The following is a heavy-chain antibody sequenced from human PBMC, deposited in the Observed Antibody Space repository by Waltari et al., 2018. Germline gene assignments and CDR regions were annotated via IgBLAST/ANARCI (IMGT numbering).Heavy chain of an antibody. CDR3: ARDLGGFNHFDWFLSI. J-gene: IGHJ3*02. CDR1: GDSINNHH. Sequence: QVQLQESGPGLVKPSETLSLTCTVSGDSINNHHWAWIRQPPGKGLEWIGYASDTGRTNSNPSLRSRLTISVDTSKNQLSLNLNSVTAADTAVYYCARDLGGFNHFDWFLSIWGPGTMVTVSS. CDR2: ASDTGRT. V-gene: IGHV4-59*11. D-gene: IGHD3-9*01.